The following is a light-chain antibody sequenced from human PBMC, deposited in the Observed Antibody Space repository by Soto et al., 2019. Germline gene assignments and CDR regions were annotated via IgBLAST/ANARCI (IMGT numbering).Light chain of an antibody. CDR2: DAS. J-gene: IGKJ4*01. CDR3: QQRSNWPPLLT. Sequence: EIVLTQSPATLSLSPGERATLSCRASQSVSSYLAWYQQKPGQAPRLLIYDASNRATGIPARFSGSGSGTDFSLTINSLVPEDFAVYYCQQRSNWPPLLTFGGGTKVEIK. CDR1: QSVSSY. V-gene: IGKV3-11*01.